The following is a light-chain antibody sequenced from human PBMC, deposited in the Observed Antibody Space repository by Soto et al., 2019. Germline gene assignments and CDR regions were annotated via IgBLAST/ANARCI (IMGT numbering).Light chain of an antibody. CDR3: QQYNNWPPT. V-gene: IGKV3-15*01. CDR2: GAS. Sequence: EIVMTQSPATLPVSPGERATLSCRASHSVSSDLAWYQQKPGQAPSLLIYGASTRAIGIPARFSGSGSGTEFTLTISSLQSEDFAVYYCQQYNNWPPTFGQGTRLEIK. J-gene: IGKJ5*01. CDR1: HSVSSD.